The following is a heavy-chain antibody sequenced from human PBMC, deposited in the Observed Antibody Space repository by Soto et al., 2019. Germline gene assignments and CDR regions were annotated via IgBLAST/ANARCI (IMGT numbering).Heavy chain of an antibody. Sequence: QVQLVQSGAEVKKPGASVKVSCKASGYTFTSYAMHWVRQAPGQRLEWMGWINAGNGNIKYSQKFQGRVTITRDTPVSTAYMELSSLRSEGTPVYYCAGDAAARYYYGMDVWGQRTTVTVSS. CDR2: INAGNGNI. J-gene: IGHJ6*02. D-gene: IGHD6-6*01. CDR3: AGDAAARYYYGMDV. CDR1: GYTFTSYA. V-gene: IGHV1-3*01.